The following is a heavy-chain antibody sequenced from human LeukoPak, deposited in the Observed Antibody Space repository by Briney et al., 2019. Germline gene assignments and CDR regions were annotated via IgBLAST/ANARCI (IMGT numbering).Heavy chain of an antibody. D-gene: IGHD3-3*01. V-gene: IGHV1-2*02. Sequence: ASVKVSCKASGYTFTGYYMHWVRQAPGQGLEWMGWINPNSGGTNYAQKFQGRVTMTRDTSISTAYMELSRLRSDDTAVYYCARDTDYDFWSGYYYYDYWGQGTLVTVSS. CDR1: GYTFTGYY. CDR2: INPNSGGT. CDR3: ARDTDYDFWSGYYYYDY. J-gene: IGHJ4*02.